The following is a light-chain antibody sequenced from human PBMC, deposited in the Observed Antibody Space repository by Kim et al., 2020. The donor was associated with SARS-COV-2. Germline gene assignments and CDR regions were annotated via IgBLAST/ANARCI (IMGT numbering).Light chain of an antibody. Sequence: TINWNASQSVLYSSNNKNYLAWYQQKPGQPPKLLIYWASTRESGVPDRFSGSGSGTDFTLTISSLQAEDVAVYYCQQYYSTPPVTFGQGTKLEI. J-gene: IGKJ2*01. CDR3: QQYYSTPPVT. V-gene: IGKV4-1*01. CDR2: WAS. CDR1: QSVLYSSNNKNY.